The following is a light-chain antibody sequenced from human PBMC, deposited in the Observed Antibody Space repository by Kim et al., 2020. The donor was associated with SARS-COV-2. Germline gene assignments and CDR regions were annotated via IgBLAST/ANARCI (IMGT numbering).Light chain of an antibody. CDR3: QHYKGYSRT. CDR1: ESISNW. Sequence: DIQMTQSPSTLSASVGDRVTITCRASESISNWLAWYQQKSGKAPKLLIYKASTLESGVPSRFSGSGSGTEFTLTISCLQPDDFATYYCQHYKGYSRTFGQGTKVDI. J-gene: IGKJ1*01. CDR2: KAS. V-gene: IGKV1-5*03.